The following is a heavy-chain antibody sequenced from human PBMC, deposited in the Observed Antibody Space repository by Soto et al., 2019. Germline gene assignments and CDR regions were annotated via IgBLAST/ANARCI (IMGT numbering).Heavy chain of an antibody. Sequence: GSLRLSGAASGLSISGYAMHSVRQAPGKGLEWVAVISFDGTNKYHADSVKGRFTISRDNSKNTLYLQMNSLRAEDTAVYYCARRFHGSGYIWDAMEVWGQGTTGTVSS. CDR3: ARRFHGSGYIWDAMEV. CDR1: GLSISGYA. J-gene: IGHJ6*02. CDR2: ISFDGTNK. D-gene: IGHD3-3*01. V-gene: IGHV3-30*14.